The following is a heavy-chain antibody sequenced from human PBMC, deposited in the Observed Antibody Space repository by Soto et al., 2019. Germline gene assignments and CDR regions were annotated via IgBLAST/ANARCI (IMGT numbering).Heavy chain of an antibody. CDR1: GGTFSSYT. Sequence: SVKXSCKASGGTFSSYTISWVRQAPGQGLEWMGRIIPILGIANYAQKFQGRVTITADKSTSTAYMELSSLRSEDTAAYYCARCSSTSCYNFDYWGQGTLVTVSS. J-gene: IGHJ4*02. D-gene: IGHD2-2*02. V-gene: IGHV1-69*02. CDR2: IIPILGIA. CDR3: ARCSSTSCYNFDY.